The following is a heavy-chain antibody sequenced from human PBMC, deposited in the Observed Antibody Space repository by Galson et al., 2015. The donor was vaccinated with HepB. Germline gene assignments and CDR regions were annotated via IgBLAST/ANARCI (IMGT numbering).Heavy chain of an antibody. CDR2: IIPIFGTA. CDR1: GGTFSSYA. D-gene: IGHD3-9*01. Sequence: SVKVSCKASGGTFSSYAISWVRQAPGQGLEWMGGIIPIFGTANYAQKFQGRVTITADESTSTAYMELSSLRSEDTAVYYCARPPLHDILTGYCPFGYWGQGTLVTVSS. J-gene: IGHJ4*02. V-gene: IGHV1-69*13. CDR3: ARPPLHDILTGYCPFGY.